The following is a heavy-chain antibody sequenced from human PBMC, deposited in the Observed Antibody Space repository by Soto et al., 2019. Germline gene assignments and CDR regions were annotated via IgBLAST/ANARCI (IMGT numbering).Heavy chain of an antibody. CDR2: IYYSGTT. CDR1: GGSISSRSYY. Sequence: QLQLQESGPGLVKPSETLSLTCTVSGGSISSRSYYWGWIRQPPGKGLEWIGGIYYSGTTFYSPSLKSRVIISVDTSKNQFSLTLTSVTAADTAMYYCARQNGSFRSWFASWGQGTLVTVSS. J-gene: IGHJ5*01. D-gene: IGHD3-10*01. CDR3: ARQNGSFRSWFAS. V-gene: IGHV4-39*01.